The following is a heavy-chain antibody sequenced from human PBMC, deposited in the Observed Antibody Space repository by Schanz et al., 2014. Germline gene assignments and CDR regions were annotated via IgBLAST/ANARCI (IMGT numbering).Heavy chain of an antibody. CDR1: GFGFSSYS. CDR2: ISGSSRTI. D-gene: IGHD1-26*01. Sequence: EVQLVESGGGLIQPGGSLRLSCAASGFGFSSYSMNWVRQAPGKGLEWVSYISGSSRTIYYADSMKGRFTVSRDNAENALYLQMHSLRAEDTGLYFCARGGSGSHYRLDYWGQGTLVTVSS. J-gene: IGHJ4*02. CDR3: ARGGSGSHYRLDY. V-gene: IGHV3-48*01.